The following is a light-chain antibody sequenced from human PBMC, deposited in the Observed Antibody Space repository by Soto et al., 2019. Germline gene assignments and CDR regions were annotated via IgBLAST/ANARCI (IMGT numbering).Light chain of an antibody. CDR3: QHRSIWPVS. V-gene: IGKV3-11*01. J-gene: IGKJ5*01. CDR2: DAS. Sequence: EIVLTQSPVTLSLSPGKRATLSCRASQSVGSYLAWYQQKPGLAPRLLIYDASNRATGIPARFSGSGSGTDFTLTISSLEPEDFAVYYCQHRSIWPVSFGQGTRLESK. CDR1: QSVGSY.